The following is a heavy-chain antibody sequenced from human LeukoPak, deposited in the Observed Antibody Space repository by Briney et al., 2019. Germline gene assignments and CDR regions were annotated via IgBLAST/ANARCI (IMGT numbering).Heavy chain of an antibody. Sequence: PSETLSLTCTVSGGSISSYYWSWIRQPPGKGLEWIGYIYYSGSTNYNPSLKSRVTISVDTSKNQFSLKLSSVTAADTAVYYCASYDFWSGYFTGWGRGTLVTVSS. J-gene: IGHJ4*02. CDR2: IYYSGST. CDR3: ASYDFWSGYFTG. CDR1: GGSISSYY. D-gene: IGHD3-3*01. V-gene: IGHV4-59*08.